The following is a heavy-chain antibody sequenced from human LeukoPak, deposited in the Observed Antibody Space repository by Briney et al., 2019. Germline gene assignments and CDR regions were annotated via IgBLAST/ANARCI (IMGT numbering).Heavy chain of an antibody. J-gene: IGHJ4*02. CDR3: ARGNNGFDY. CDR2: VDTTGNNT. V-gene: IGHV3-74*01. CDR1: GFTFSNFW. Sequence: GGSLRLSCAASGFTFSNFWIHWVRQAPGERLVWVSRVDTTGNNTIYADSVKGRLTVSRDNAKHTVYLQMNSLRAEDTAVYYCARGNNGFDYGGQGARVTVSS. D-gene: IGHD2-8*01.